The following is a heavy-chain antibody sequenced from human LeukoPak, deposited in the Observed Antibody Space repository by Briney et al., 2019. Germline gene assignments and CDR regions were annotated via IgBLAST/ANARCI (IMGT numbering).Heavy chain of an antibody. Sequence: SETLSLTCTVSGGSTSSYYWSWIRQPPGKGLEWIGYIYYSGSTNYNPSLKSRVTISVDTSKNQFSLKLSSVTAADTAVYYCARNRYYYDSSGYYDYWGQGTLVTVSS. J-gene: IGHJ4*02. V-gene: IGHV4-59*01. CDR3: ARNRYYYDSSGYYDY. CDR1: GGSTSSYY. D-gene: IGHD3-22*01. CDR2: IYYSGST.